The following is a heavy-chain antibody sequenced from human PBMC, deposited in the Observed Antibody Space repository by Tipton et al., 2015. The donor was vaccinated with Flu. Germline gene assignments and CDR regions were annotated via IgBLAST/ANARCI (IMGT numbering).Heavy chain of an antibody. V-gene: IGHV4-38-2*01. J-gene: IGHJ5*01. CDR2: VHRSGIS. Sequence: GLVKPSETLSLTCDVSGYSVSTANYWAWIRLSPGKGLEWIGNVHRSGISYYNPSLKSRVTMSVDTSKINFSLRLTSVTAADTAVYYCARRDYSNYVSEPKNWFDSWGQGILVTVSS. CDR3: ARRDYSNYVSEPKNWFDS. CDR1: GYSVSTANY. D-gene: IGHD4-11*01.